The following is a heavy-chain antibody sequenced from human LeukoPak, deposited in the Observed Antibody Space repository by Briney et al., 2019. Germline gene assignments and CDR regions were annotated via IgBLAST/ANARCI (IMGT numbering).Heavy chain of an antibody. D-gene: IGHD3-22*01. CDR3: ARCLYYYDSSGYYYYYYMDV. Sequence: ASVKVSCKASGGTFSSYAISWVRQAPGQGLEWMGRIIPIFGTANYAQKFQGRVTITTDESTSTAYMELSSLRSGDTAVYYCARCLYYYDSSGYYYYYYMDVWGKGTTVTVSS. CDR2: IIPIFGTA. CDR1: GGTFSSYA. V-gene: IGHV1-69*05. J-gene: IGHJ6*03.